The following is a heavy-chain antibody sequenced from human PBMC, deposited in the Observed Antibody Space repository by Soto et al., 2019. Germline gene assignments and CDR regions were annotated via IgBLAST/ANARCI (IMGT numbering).Heavy chain of an antibody. D-gene: IGHD4-17*01. Sequence: EVQLVESGGGVIQPGGSLRLSCAVSGLDISQIYMSWVRRAPGRGLEWVAGLYSFGGTYYAESVEGRFTISRDNSKNTLFLQMYTLEVEDTAVYYCARDKDFGDYTFDYWGQGSLVTVSS. CDR1: GLDISQIY. CDR3: ARDKDFGDYTFDY. V-gene: IGHV3-53*01. CDR2: LYSFGGT. J-gene: IGHJ4*02.